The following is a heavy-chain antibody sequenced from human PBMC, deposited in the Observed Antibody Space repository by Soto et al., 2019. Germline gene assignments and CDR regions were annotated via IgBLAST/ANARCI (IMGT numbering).Heavy chain of an antibody. V-gene: IGHV1-69*06. CDR2: IIPIFGTA. CDR1: GGTFSSYA. Sequence: ASVKVSCKASGGTFSSYAISWVRQAPGQGLEWMGGIIPIFGTANYAQKFQGRVTITADKSTSTAYIELSSLRSEDTAVYYCAREGSGSPNPFDYWGQGTLVTVSS. J-gene: IGHJ4*02. D-gene: IGHD3-10*01. CDR3: AREGSGSPNPFDY.